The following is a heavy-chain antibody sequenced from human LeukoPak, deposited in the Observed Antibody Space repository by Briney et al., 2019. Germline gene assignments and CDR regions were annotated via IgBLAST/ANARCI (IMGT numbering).Heavy chain of an antibody. CDR2: INHSGST. CDR1: GGSFSGYY. D-gene: IGHD6-19*01. CDR3: ARARGGSGWYFPPNAFDI. J-gene: IGHJ3*02. V-gene: IGHV4-34*01. Sequence: PSETLSLTCAVYGGSFSGYYWSWIRQPPGKGLEWIGEINHSGSTNYNPSLKSRVTISVDTSKNQFSLKLSSVTAADTAVYYCARARGGSGWYFPPNAFDIWGQGTMVTVSS.